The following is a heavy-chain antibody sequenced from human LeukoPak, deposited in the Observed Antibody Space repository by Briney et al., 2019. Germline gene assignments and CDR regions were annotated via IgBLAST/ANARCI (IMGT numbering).Heavy chain of an antibody. CDR1: GYTFTGYY. CDR2: INPNSGGT. V-gene: IGHV1-2*02. D-gene: IGHD1-26*01. Sequence: ASVKVSCKASGYTFTGYYMHWVRQAPGQGLEWMGWINPNSGGTNYAQNFQGRATMTRDTSISTAYMELSSLRSDDTAVYFCATFSGTYQSDYWGQGTLVTVSS. J-gene: IGHJ4*02. CDR3: ATFSGTYQSDY.